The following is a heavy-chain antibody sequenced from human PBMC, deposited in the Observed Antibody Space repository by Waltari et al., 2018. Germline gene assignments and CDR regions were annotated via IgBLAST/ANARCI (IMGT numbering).Heavy chain of an antibody. J-gene: IGHJ6*02. D-gene: IGHD4-17*01. V-gene: IGHV1-2*02. CDR2: INPNSGGT. CDR1: GYTFTGYY. Sequence: QVQLVQSGAEVKKPGASVKVSCKASGYTFTGYYLHWVRQAPGQGLEWMGWINPNSGGTNYAQKFQGRVTRTRDTSISTAYMELSRLRSDDTAVYYCARWPTVHHYYYYYGMDVWGQGTTVTVSS. CDR3: ARWPTVHHYYYYYGMDV.